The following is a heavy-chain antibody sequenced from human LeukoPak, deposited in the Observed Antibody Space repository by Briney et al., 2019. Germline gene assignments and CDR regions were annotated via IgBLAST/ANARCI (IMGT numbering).Heavy chain of an antibody. V-gene: IGHV4-59*01. J-gene: IGHJ4*02. CDR2: ILYSGTTT. Sequence: SETLSLTCTVSGGSISPYYWSWIRQTPGKGLEWIGYILYSGTTTNYNPSLKSRVTISVDTSKNQFSLKLSSVTAADTAVYYCARVGDWNDLVYWGQGTLVTVPS. CDR3: ARVGDWNDLVY. CDR1: GGSISPYY. D-gene: IGHD1-1*01.